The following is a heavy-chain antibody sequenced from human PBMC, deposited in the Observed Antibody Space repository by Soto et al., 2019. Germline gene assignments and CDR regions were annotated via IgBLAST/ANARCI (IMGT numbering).Heavy chain of an antibody. CDR3: ATLTKYDILTGFYPC. V-gene: IGHV3-66*01. CDR1: GFTVNSNY. J-gene: IGHJ4*02. D-gene: IGHD3-9*01. Sequence: GGSLRLSCAAPGFTVNSNYMSWVRQAPGKGLEWVSVIYSDGSTYYADSVKGRFIISRDNSNNTLYFQMNSLRAEDTAVYYCATLTKYDILTGFYPCWGQGTLVTVSS. CDR2: IYSDGST.